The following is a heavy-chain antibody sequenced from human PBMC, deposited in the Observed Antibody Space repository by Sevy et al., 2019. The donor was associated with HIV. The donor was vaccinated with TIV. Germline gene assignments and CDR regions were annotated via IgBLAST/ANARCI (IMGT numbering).Heavy chain of an antibody. Sequence: GGSLRLSCAASGFTFDDYTMHWVRQAPGKGLEWVSLISWDGSSTYYADSVKGRFTISRDNSKNSLYLQMNSLRTEDTALYYCAKDIRQMLTYCSGGSCYSDLSGMDVWGQGTTVTVSS. CDR1: GFTFDDYT. D-gene: IGHD2-15*01. CDR2: ISWDGSST. J-gene: IGHJ6*02. CDR3: AKDIRQMLTYCSGGSCYSDLSGMDV. V-gene: IGHV3-43*01.